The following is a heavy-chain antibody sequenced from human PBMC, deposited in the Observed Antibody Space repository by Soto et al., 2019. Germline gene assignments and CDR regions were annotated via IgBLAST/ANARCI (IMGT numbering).Heavy chain of an antibody. Sequence: SETLSLTCTVSGGSISSSAYYWGCVRQPQGMGLEWIGRIYYSGSTNYNPSLKSRVTISVHTSKNQFSLKLSSVTAADTAVYYCARGRENYDSSGYEDYYYYGMDVWGQGTTVTVSS. CDR2: IYYSGST. J-gene: IGHJ6*02. CDR3: ARGRENYDSSGYEDYYYYGMDV. V-gene: IGHV4-39*07. CDR1: GGSISSSAYY. D-gene: IGHD3-22*01.